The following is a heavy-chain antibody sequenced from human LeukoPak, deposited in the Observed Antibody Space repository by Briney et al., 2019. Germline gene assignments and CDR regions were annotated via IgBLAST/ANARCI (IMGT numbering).Heavy chain of an antibody. CDR2: IKEDGSEK. CDR3: ARDPPGNYYDGSGYYYQE. Sequence: PGGSLRLSGAVSGFTLSRNWMTWVRQAPGNGLEWVANIKEDGSEKYYVDSVKGRFTISRDNAKNSLYLQMNSLRVDDTAVYSCARDPPGNYYDGSGYYYQEWGQGTLVTVSS. V-gene: IGHV3-7*01. J-gene: IGHJ4*02. D-gene: IGHD3-22*01. CDR1: GFTLSRNW.